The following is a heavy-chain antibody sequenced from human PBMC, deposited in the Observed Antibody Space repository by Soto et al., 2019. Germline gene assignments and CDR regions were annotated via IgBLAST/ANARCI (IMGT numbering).Heavy chain of an antibody. Sequence: QVQLVESGGGVVQPGRSLRLSCAASGFTFSTYAMHWVRQAPGKGLEWVAVISYDGTNKYYADSVRGRFTISRDNSKNTLCLQMNSLRAEDTAVYYCAKDGGGYNYGYVMLDKYYYGMDVWGQGTTGTVSS. CDR2: ISYDGTNK. D-gene: IGHD5-18*01. J-gene: IGHJ6*02. CDR3: AKDGGGYNYGYVMLDKYYYGMDV. V-gene: IGHV3-30-3*01. CDR1: GFTFSTYA.